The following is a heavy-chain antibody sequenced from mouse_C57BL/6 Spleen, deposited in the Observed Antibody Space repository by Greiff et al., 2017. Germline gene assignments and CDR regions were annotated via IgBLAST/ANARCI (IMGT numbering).Heavy chain of an antibody. V-gene: IGHV5-4*01. J-gene: IGHJ2*01. CDR1: GFTFSSYA. CDR3: ARETAQATSYYFDY. CDR2: ISDGGSYT. D-gene: IGHD3-2*02. Sequence: EVHLVESGGGLVKPGGSLKLSCAASGFTFSSYAMSWVRQTPEKRLEWVATISDGGSYTYYPDNVKGRFTISRDNAKNNLYLQMSHLKSEDTAMYYCARETAQATSYYFDYWGQGTTLTVSS.